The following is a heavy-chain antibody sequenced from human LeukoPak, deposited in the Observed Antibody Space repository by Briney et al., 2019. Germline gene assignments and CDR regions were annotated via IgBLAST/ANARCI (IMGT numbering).Heavy chain of an antibody. J-gene: IGHJ6*03. CDR1: GYTFTSYG. D-gene: IGHD2-15*01. V-gene: IGHV1-18*01. CDR3: ARGYEYCSGGSCYFSFHYYYYMDV. Sequence: ASVKVSCKASGYTFTSYGISWVRQAPGQGLEWMGWISAYNGNTNYAQKLQGRVTMTTDTSTSTAYMELRSLRSDDTAVYYCARGYEYCSGGSCYFSFHYYYYMDVWGKGTTVTVSS. CDR2: ISAYNGNT.